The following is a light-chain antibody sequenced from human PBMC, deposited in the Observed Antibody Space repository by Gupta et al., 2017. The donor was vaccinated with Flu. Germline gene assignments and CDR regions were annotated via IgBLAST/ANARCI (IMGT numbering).Light chain of an antibody. Sequence: DIQVTQSPSSLSASVGDRVTLTCRTSQTVSNYLNWYQQKPGTAPKLLIYAASSLQSGVPPRSSGSGSGTDFTLTISSLQPEDFATYYCQQSYTNPRAFGQGTKVEI. J-gene: IGKJ1*01. CDR2: AAS. CDR3: QQSYTNPRA. V-gene: IGKV1-39*01. CDR1: QTVSNY.